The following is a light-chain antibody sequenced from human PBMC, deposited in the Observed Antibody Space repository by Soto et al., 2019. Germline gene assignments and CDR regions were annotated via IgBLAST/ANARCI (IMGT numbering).Light chain of an antibody. CDR1: QSISTW. CDR3: QQYLGYTWT. CDR2: EAS. Sequence: DIQMTQSPSTLSASLGDRVTISCRASQSISTWLALYQHKPGKAPKLLIYEASISESGVPSRFSGSGSGTQFTFTTSSLQPDDLGTYFCQQYLGYTWTFSQVTKVDIX. J-gene: IGKJ1*01. V-gene: IGKV1-5*03.